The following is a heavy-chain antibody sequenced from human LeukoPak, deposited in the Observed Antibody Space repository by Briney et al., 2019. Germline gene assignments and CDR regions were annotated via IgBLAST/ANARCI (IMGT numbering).Heavy chain of an antibody. CDR3: ARLRYDFWSHLPAYRGYFDY. D-gene: IGHD3-3*01. V-gene: IGHV4-39*01. Sequence: IPSETLSLTCTVSGGSISSSSYYWGWIRQPPGKGLEWIGSIYYSGSTYYNPSLKSRVTISVDTSKNQFSLKLSSVTAADTAVYYCARLRYDFWSHLPAYRGYFDYWGQGTLVTVSS. CDR2: IYYSGST. J-gene: IGHJ4*02. CDR1: GGSISSSSYY.